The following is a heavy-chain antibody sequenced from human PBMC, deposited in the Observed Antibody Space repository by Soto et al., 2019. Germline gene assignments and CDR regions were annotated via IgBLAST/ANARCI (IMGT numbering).Heavy chain of an antibody. J-gene: IGHJ6*02. D-gene: IGHD2-21*02. CDR2: ISHDGVDG. CDR3: ARDRLILPAHDFFYGSDV. Sequence: PWGTLSLSCEVSGFIFSMYSMSWVRQTPGKGLEWVAKISHDGVDGHYSDAVKGRFTISRDDGKNSLYLQMNNLRAEATAAYNFARDRLILPAHDFFYGSDVWGRGAMVTVSS. CDR1: GFIFSMYS. V-gene: IGHV3-7*03.